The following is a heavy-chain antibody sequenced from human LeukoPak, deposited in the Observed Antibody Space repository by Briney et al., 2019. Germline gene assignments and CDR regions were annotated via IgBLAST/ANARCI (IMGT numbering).Heavy chain of an antibody. CDR2: IYFTGNT. CDR1: SGSITTYY. V-gene: IGHV4-4*07. CDR3: ARMGPINDDGDYLNFDY. Sequence: SETLSLTCSVPSGSITTYYWSWIRQPAGKGLELIGRIYFTGNTKYNPSLKSRVTMSVDTSKTQFSLKLSSVTAADTAVYYCARMGPINDDGDYLNFDYWGQGTLVTVSS. J-gene: IGHJ4*02. D-gene: IGHD4-17*01.